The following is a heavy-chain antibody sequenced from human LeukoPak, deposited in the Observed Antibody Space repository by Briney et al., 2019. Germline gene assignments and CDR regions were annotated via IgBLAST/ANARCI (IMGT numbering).Heavy chain of an antibody. Sequence: PSETLSLTCTVSGGSISSYYWSWIRQPPGQGLEWIGYIYYSGSTNYNPSLKSRVTISVDTSKNQFSLKLSSVTAADTAVYYCARVPGYSRWYFDLWGRGTLVIVSS. D-gene: IGHD2-21*01. CDR2: IYYSGST. J-gene: IGHJ2*01. CDR1: GGSISSYY. CDR3: ARVPGYSRWYFDL. V-gene: IGHV4-59*01.